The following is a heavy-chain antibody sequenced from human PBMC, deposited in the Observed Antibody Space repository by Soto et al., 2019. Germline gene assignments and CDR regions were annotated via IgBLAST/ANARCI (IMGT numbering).Heavy chain of an antibody. D-gene: IGHD1-7*01. Sequence: EVQLVESGGGLVQPGGSLRLSFAASGFTFSSYWMTWVRQAPGKGLEWLANITEDGSEKYYVDSVKGRFTISRDNAKNSLYLQVNSLRAEDTAVYYCARGPDRAWNYFVRANWFDPWGQGTLVTVSS. CDR1: GFTFSSYW. J-gene: IGHJ5*02. CDR2: ITEDGSEK. V-gene: IGHV3-7*01. CDR3: ARGPDRAWNYFVRANWFDP.